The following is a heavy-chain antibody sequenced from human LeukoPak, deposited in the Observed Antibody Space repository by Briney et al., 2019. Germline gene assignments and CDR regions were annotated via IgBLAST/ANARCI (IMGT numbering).Heavy chain of an antibody. Sequence: SETLSLTCAVYGGTFSGYYWSWIRQPPGKGQEWIGEINHSGSTNYNPSIKSRVTISVDTSTNQFCLKLSSVTAADTAVYYCARGGIRRGPYSSSWRVLSWFDPWSQGTLVTVSS. D-gene: IGHD6-13*01. CDR2: INHSGST. J-gene: IGHJ5*02. CDR3: ARGGIRRGPYSSSWRVLSWFDP. V-gene: IGHV4-34*01. CDR1: GGTFSGYY.